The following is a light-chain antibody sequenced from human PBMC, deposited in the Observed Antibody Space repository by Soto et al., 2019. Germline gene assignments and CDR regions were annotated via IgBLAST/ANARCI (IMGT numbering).Light chain of an antibody. J-gene: IGKJ5*01. Sequence: EIEWTPSPGTLSLSPEDRATLSCRASQTVRNNYLAWYQQKPGQAPRLFIYGAFNRATGIPDRFSGSGSGTDFTLTISRLEPEDFAVYYCQQYKNWPLFGQGTLLE. CDR3: QQYKNWPL. CDR1: QTVRNNY. CDR2: GAF. V-gene: IGKV3-20*01.